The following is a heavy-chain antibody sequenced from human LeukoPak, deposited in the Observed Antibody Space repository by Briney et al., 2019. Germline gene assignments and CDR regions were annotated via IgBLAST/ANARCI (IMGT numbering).Heavy chain of an antibody. CDR3: ARGPMVRGVSALNY. J-gene: IGHJ4*02. V-gene: IGHV4-34*01. CDR2: INHSGST. D-gene: IGHD3-10*01. Sequence: GEINHSGSTNYNPSLKSRVTISVDTSRNQFSLKLSSVTAADTAVYYCARGPMVRGVSALNYWGQGTLVTVSS.